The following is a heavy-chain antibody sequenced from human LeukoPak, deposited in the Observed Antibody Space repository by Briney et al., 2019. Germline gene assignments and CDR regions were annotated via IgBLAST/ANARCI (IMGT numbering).Heavy chain of an antibody. D-gene: IGHD5-18*01. CDR3: AREKTGYSYGYNWFDP. CDR1: GFTVSSNY. Sequence: GGSLRLSCAASGFTVSSNYMSWVRQAPGKGLEWVSVIYSGGSTYYADSVKGRFTISRDNTKNTLYLQMNSLRAEDTAVYYCAREKTGYSYGYNWFDPWGQGTLVTVSS. J-gene: IGHJ5*02. V-gene: IGHV3-66*02. CDR2: IYSGGST.